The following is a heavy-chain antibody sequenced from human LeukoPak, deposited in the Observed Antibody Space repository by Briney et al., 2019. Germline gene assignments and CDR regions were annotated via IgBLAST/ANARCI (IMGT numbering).Heavy chain of an antibody. CDR2: INHSGST. CDR3: ARYCSGGSYYYGMDV. CDR1: GGSFSGYY. V-gene: IGHV4-34*01. D-gene: IGHD2-15*01. J-gene: IGHJ6*02. Sequence: SETLSLTCAVYGGSFSGYYWSWIRQPPGKGLEWIGEINHSGSTNYNPSLKSRVTISVDTSKNQFSLKLSSVTAADTAVYYCARYCSGGSYYYGMDVWGQGTTVTVSS.